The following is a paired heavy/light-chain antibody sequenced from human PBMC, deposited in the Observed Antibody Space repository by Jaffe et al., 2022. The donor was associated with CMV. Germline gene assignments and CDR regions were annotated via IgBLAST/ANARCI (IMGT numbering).Heavy chain of an antibody. CDR3: ARDHGGNSDSVAAAFDI. Sequence: QVQLVQSGAEVRKPGVSVKVSCKASGYTLNSYYLHWVRQAPGQGLEWMGIINPSGAATTYAQKFQGRVTMTRDTSTSTVYMELSGLRSEDTAVYYCARDHGGNSDSVAAAFDIWGQGTLVTVSS. V-gene: IGHV1-46*02. J-gene: IGHJ3*02. CDR1: GYTLNSYY. CDR2: INPSGAAT. D-gene: IGHD2-21*02.
Light chain of an antibody. CDR2: GAF. Sequence: EIVMTQSPATLSVSPGERATLSCRARQSVSSNLAWYQQKPGQAPRLLIYGAFTRATGIPARFSGSGSGTEFTLTISSLLSEDFAVYYCQQYNNWPRTFGQGTKLEIK. CDR1: QSVSSN. CDR3: QQYNNWPRT. V-gene: IGKV3-15*01. J-gene: IGKJ2*01.